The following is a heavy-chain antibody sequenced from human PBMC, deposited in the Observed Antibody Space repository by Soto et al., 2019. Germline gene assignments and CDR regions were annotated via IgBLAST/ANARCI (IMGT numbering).Heavy chain of an antibody. J-gene: IGHJ4*02. CDR3: ARLQIEVAGTN. V-gene: IGHV1-2*02. D-gene: IGHD6-19*01. Sequence: VKVSCKASGYTFSDYYMHWVRQAPGQGLEWMGWINANSGGTTYAQKFQGRVTMTRDTSISTAYMELSRLSSDDTAIYYCARLQIEVAGTNWGQGTLVTVSS. CDR2: INANSGGT. CDR1: GYTFSDYY.